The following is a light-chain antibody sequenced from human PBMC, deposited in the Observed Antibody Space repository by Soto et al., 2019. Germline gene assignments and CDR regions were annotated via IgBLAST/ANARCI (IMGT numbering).Light chain of an antibody. V-gene: IGLV2-8*01. J-gene: IGLJ1*01. CDR3: SSYAGINNLGV. Sequence: QSALTQPPSASGSPGQSVTISCTGTSSDVGGYKYVSWYQQHPGKAPKLMIFEVNKRPSRVPDRFSGSKSGNTASLTVAGLQAEDEADYYCSSYAGINNLGVFGTGTKLTVL. CDR2: EVN. CDR1: SSDVGGYKY.